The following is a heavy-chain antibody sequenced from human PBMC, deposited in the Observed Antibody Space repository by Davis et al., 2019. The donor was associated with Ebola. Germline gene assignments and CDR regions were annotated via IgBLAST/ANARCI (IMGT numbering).Heavy chain of an antibody. D-gene: IGHD2-8*01. Sequence: MPSETLSLTCTVSGGSISSYYWSWIRQPPGKGLEWIGEINHSGSTNYNPSLKSRVTISVDTSKNQFSLKLSSVTAADTAVYYCARQVYWRPYFDYWGQGTLVTVSS. J-gene: IGHJ4*02. CDR1: GGSISSYY. CDR2: INHSGST. CDR3: ARQVYWRPYFDY. V-gene: IGHV4-34*01.